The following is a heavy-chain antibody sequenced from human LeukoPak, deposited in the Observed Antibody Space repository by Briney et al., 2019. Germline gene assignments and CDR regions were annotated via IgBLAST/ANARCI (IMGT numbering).Heavy chain of an antibody. Sequence: SETLSLTCSVSGGSVTSGTYHWGWLRQPPGKGLEWIGYIYYSGSTNYNPSLKSRVTISVNTSKNQFSLKLSSVTAADTAVYYCARTRGYSGYDYHFDYWGQGTLVTVSS. CDR2: IYYSGST. CDR3: ARTRGYSGYDYHFDY. J-gene: IGHJ4*02. CDR1: GGSVTSGTYH. V-gene: IGHV4-61*01. D-gene: IGHD5-12*01.